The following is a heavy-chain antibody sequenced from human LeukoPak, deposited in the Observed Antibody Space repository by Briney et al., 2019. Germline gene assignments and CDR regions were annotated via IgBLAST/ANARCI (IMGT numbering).Heavy chain of an antibody. CDR3: AREHIAAARDQYFQH. CDR1: GYTFTSYG. V-gene: IGHV1-18*01. Sequence: ASVKVSCKASGYTFTSYGISWVRQAPGQGLERMGWISAYNGNTNYAQKLQGRVTMTTDTSTSTAYMELRSLRSDDTAVYDCAREHIAAARDQYFQHWGQGTLVTVSS. CDR2: ISAYNGNT. J-gene: IGHJ1*01. D-gene: IGHD6-13*01.